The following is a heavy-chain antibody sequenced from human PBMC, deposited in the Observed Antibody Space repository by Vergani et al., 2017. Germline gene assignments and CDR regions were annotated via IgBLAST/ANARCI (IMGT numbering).Heavy chain of an antibody. CDR1: GFPFSSYS. Sequence: EVQLVESGGGLVKPGGSLRLSCAASGFPFSSYSMNWVRQAPGKGLEWVSSISSSSSYIYYADSVKGRFTISRDNAKNSLYLQMNSLRAEDTAVYYCARDSVDTAMGDFDYWGQGTLVTVSS. J-gene: IGHJ4*02. V-gene: IGHV3-21*01. CDR3: ARDSVDTAMGDFDY. D-gene: IGHD5-18*01. CDR2: ISSSSSYI.